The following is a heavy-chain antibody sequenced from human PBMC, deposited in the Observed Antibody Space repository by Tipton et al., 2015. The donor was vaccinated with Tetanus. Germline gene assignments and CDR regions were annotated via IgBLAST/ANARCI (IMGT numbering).Heavy chain of an antibody. CDR1: GDSISSGPDF. CDR3: ARGRGESYGFKVYTMDV. D-gene: IGHD5-18*01. Sequence: TLSLTCNVSGDSISSGPDFWGWIRQPPGKKPEWIGSILHTGSTSYNPSLKSRFTISVDASKNQFSLRLTPVTAADTAVFYCARGRGESYGFKVYTMDVWGHGATVTVSS. CDR2: ILHTGST. J-gene: IGHJ6*02. V-gene: IGHV4-39*02.